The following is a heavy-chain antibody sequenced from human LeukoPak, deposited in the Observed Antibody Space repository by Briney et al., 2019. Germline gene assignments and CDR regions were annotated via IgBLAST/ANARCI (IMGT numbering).Heavy chain of an antibody. CDR2: IGSSSSYI. V-gene: IGHV3-21*01. D-gene: IGHD3-22*01. CDR3: AREGDYYDSSGYYVHFDY. CDR1: GFTFSSYS. Sequence: PGGSLRLSCAASGFTFSSYSMNWVRQAPGKGLEWVSSIGSSSSYIYYADSVKGRFTISRDNAKNSLYLQMNSLRAEDTAVYYCAREGDYYDSSGYYVHFDYWGQGTLVTVSS. J-gene: IGHJ4*02.